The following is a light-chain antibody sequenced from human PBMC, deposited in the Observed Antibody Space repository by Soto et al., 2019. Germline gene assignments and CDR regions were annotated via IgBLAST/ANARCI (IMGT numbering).Light chain of an antibody. CDR1: QSISSN. CDR3: QQSDSTPWT. V-gene: IGKV1-39*01. Sequence: DIQMTQSPSSLSASVGDRVTITCRASQSISSNLNWYQQKPGKAPKLLIYAASSLQSGVPSRFSGSGSGTDFALTISSLQPEDITTYYCQQSDSTPWTFGQGTKVEIK. CDR2: AAS. J-gene: IGKJ1*01.